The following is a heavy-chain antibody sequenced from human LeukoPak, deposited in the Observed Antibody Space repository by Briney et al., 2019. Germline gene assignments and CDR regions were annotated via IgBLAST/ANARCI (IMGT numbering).Heavy chain of an antibody. V-gene: IGHV4-39*01. Sequence: SETLSPTCTVSGGSISSSSYYWGWIRQPPGKGLEWIGSIYYSGSTYYNPSLKSRVTISVDTSKNQFSLKLSSVTAADTAVYYCARHRDGYNYGFDYWGQGTLVTVSS. CDR3: ARHRDGYNYGFDY. CDR1: GGSISSSSYY. D-gene: IGHD5-24*01. J-gene: IGHJ4*02. CDR2: IYYSGST.